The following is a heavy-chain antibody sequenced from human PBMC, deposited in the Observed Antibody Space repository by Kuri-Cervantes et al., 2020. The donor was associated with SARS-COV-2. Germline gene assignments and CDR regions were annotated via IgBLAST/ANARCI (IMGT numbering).Heavy chain of an antibody. V-gene: IGHV4-38-2*01. J-gene: IGHJ3*02. Sequence: SETLSLTCAVSGYSISSGYYWGWIRQPPGKGLEWIGSIYHSGSTYYNPSLKSRVTISVDTSKNQFSLKLSSVTAADTAVYYCAGQWGIAVAGGNAFDIWGRGTMVTVSS. CDR3: AGQWGIAVAGGNAFDI. D-gene: IGHD6-19*01. CDR1: GYSISSGYY. CDR2: IYHSGST.